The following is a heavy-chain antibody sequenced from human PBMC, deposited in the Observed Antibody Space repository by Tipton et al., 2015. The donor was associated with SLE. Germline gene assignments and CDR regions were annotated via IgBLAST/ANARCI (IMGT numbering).Heavy chain of an antibody. J-gene: IGHJ2*01. CDR3: ARLKIGRPQERYFDL. CDR1: GGSFSSYY. Sequence: TLSLTCAVYGGSFSSYYWSWIRQPPGKGLEWIGEINHSGTANYNPSLKSRVTISVDTSKNQFSLKLSSVTAADTAVYYCARLKIGRPQERYFDLWGRGTLLTVSS. D-gene: IGHD6-6*01. V-gene: IGHV4-34*01. CDR2: INHSGTA.